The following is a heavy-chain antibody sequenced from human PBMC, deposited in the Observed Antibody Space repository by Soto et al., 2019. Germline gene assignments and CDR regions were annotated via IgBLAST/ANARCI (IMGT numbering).Heavy chain of an antibody. J-gene: IGHJ4*02. CDR1: GYSFTTYW. V-gene: IGHV5-51*01. CDR3: ATSLPRMRGCLFDY. Sequence: GESLKISCKGSGYSFTTYWIGWVRQMPGKGLEWMGIIYPGDSDTRYSPSFQGQVTLSADKSISTAYQQWSSLRASDTAIYYCATSLPRMRGCLFDYWGQGTLVTVSS. D-gene: IGHD2-15*01. CDR2: IYPGDSDT.